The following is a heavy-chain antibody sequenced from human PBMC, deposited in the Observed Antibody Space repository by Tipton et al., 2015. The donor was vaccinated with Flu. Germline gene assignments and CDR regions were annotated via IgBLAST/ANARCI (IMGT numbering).Heavy chain of an antibody. Sequence: QLVQSGAEVKKPGASVKVSCKASGYTFTSYYMHWVRQAPGQGLEWMGIINPSGGSTSYAQKFQGRVTMTRDTSTSTVYMELSSLRSEDTAVYYCARVARLPYSSSSSYFDYWGQGTLVTVSS. J-gene: IGHJ4*02. D-gene: IGHD6-6*01. CDR2: INPSGGST. V-gene: IGHV1-46*01. CDR3: ARVARLPYSSSSSYFDY. CDR1: GYTFTSYY.